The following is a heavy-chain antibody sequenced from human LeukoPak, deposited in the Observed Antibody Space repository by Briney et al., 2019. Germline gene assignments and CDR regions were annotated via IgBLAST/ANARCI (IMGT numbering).Heavy chain of an antibody. J-gene: IGHJ6*03. CDR1: GDSISSSSYY. Sequence: SETLSLTCTVSGDSISSSSYYWGWIRQPPGKGLEWIGSIYYSVSTYYNPSLKSRVTITVDTSKNQFSLKLNSVTAADTAVYYCARVWDYYYYMDVGGKGTTVSVSS. CDR2: IYYSVST. CDR3: ARVWDYYYYMDV. V-gene: IGHV4-39*01. D-gene: IGHD3-16*01.